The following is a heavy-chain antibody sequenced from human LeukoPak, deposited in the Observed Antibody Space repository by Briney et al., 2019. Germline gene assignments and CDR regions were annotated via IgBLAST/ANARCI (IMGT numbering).Heavy chain of an antibody. CDR3: ARQRWLHPMGFDY. CDR2: INHSGST. Sequence: SETLSLTCTVSGGSISSYYWSWIRQPPGKGLEWIGEINHSGSTNYNPSLKSRVTISVDTSKNQFSLKLSSVTAADTAVYYCARQRWLHPMGFDYWGQGTLVTVSS. CDR1: GGSISSYY. V-gene: IGHV4-34*01. D-gene: IGHD5-24*01. J-gene: IGHJ4*02.